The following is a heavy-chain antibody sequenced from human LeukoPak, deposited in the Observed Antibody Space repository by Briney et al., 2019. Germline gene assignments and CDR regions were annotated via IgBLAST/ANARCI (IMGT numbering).Heavy chain of an antibody. CDR1: EFTFGSYG. CDR2: IRYDGSNK. V-gene: IGHV3-30*02. J-gene: IGHJ6*02. D-gene: IGHD6-19*01. Sequence: GGSLRLSCAASEFTFGSYGMHWVRQAPGKGLEWVAFIRYDGSNKYYADSVKGRFTISRDNSKNTLYLQMNSLRAEDTAVYYCAKDQGIAVAENYYGMDVWGQGTTVTVSS. CDR3: AKDQGIAVAENYYGMDV.